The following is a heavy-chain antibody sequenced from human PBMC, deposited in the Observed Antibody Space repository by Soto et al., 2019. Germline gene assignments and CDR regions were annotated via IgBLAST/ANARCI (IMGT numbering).Heavy chain of an antibody. D-gene: IGHD2-15*01. CDR1: GGSISSGGYY. J-gene: IGHJ5*02. CDR2: IYYSGST. CDR3: ARDGRRWTPNWFDP. Sequence: QVQLQEPGPGLMKPSQTLSLTCTVSGGSISSGGYYWSWIRQHPGKGLKWIGYIYYSGSTYFNPSLKSRVTISVDTSKNQFSLKLSSVTAADTAVYYCARDGRRWTPNWFDPWGQGTLVTVSS. V-gene: IGHV4-31*03.